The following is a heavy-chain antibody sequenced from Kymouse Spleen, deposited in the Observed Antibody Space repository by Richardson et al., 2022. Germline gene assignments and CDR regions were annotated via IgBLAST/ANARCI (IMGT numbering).Heavy chain of an antibody. J-gene: IGHJ6*02. CDR2: IWYDGSNK. CDR1: GFTFSSYG. V-gene: IGHV3-33*01. Sequence: QVQLVESGGGVVQPGRSLRLSCAASGFTFSSYGMHWVRQAPGKGLEWVAVIWYDGSNKYYADSVKGRFTISRDNSKNTLYLQMNSLRAEDTAVYYCARVIAAAGRDYYYGMDVWGQGTTVTVSS. D-gene: IGHD6-13*01. CDR3: ARVIAAAGRDYYYGMDV.